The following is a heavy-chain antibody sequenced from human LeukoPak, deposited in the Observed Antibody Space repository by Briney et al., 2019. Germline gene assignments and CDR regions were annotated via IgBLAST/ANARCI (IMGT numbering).Heavy chain of an antibody. CDR2: INHSGST. CDR1: GGSFNAYY. V-gene: IGHV4-34*01. D-gene: IGHD3-22*01. CDR3: ARDITYYYDSNGNSEGAFDI. Sequence: SETLSLTCAVSGGSFNAYYWSWIRQPPGKGLEWIGEINHSGSTNYNPSLKSRVTIPVDTSKNQFSLKLTSVTAADTAVYYCARDITYYYDSNGNSEGAFDIWGQGTMVTVSS. J-gene: IGHJ3*02.